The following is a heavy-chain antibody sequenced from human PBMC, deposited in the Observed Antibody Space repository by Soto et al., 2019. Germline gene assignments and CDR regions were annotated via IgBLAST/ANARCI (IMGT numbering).Heavy chain of an antibody. Sequence: GGSLRLSCAASGFTFRTYAMNWVRQAPGKGLEWISAISGSGSFTHYADSVRGRFTISRDNSQNQLYLQMNNLGGDDTAMYYCAKIPTGSGSSKFDYWGQGIQVTVSS. CDR1: GFTFRTYA. V-gene: IGHV3-23*01. CDR2: ISGSGSFT. J-gene: IGHJ4*02. D-gene: IGHD3-10*01. CDR3: AKIPTGSGSSKFDY.